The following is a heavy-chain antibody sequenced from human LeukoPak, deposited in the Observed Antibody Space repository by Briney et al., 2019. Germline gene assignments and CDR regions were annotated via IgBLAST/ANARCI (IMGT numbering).Heavy chain of an antibody. J-gene: IGHJ3*02. CDR1: GLTFSSYA. CDR2: ISVDSIT. D-gene: IGHD1-1*01. V-gene: IGHV3-23*01. Sequence: GGSLRLSYAASGLTFSSYALSWVRQAPGKGLDWVSSISVDSITYYLDSVKGRFTISRDNSKSTLYLQMHSLRAEDTALYYCAKCNLNNCREGFDIWGQGTMVTVSS. CDR3: AKCNLNNCREGFDI.